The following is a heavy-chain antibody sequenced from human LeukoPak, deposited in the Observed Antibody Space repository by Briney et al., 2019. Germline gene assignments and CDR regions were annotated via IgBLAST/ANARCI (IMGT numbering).Heavy chain of an antibody. J-gene: IGHJ6*03. CDR2: MNPNSGNT. Sequence: GASVKVSCKASGYTFTSYDLNWVRQATGQGLEWMGWMNPNSGNTGYAQKFQGRVTISRNTSISTAYMVLSSLRSEDTAVYYCARLRDGYDYYYYYYMDVWGKGTTVTVSS. CDR3: ARLRDGYDYYYYYYMDV. CDR1: GYTFTSYD. D-gene: IGHD5-24*01. V-gene: IGHV1-8*03.